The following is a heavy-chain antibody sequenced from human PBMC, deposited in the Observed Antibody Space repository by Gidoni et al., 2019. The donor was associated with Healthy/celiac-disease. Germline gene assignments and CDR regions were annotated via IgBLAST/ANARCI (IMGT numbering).Heavy chain of an antibody. CDR2: IYYSGST. D-gene: IGHD6-19*01. CDR3: ARGRGAVAGTVAGWFDP. Sequence: QVQLQESGPGLVKPSATLSLTCTVSGGSISSYYWSWIRQPPGKGLEWIGYIYYSGSTNYNPSLKSRVTISVDTSKNQFSLKLSSVTAADTAVYYCARGRGAVAGTVAGWFDPWGQGTLVTVSS. J-gene: IGHJ5*02. CDR1: GGSISSYY. V-gene: IGHV4-59*01.